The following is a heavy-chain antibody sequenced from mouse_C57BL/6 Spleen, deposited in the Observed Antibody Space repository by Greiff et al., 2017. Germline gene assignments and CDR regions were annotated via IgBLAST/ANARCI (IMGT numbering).Heavy chain of an antibody. CDR1: GYSITSGYY. CDR3: ARAGSNLFFYFDY. J-gene: IGHJ2*01. CDR2: ISYDGSN. Sequence: VQLKESGPGLVKPSQSLSLTCSVTGYSITSGYYWNWIRQFPGNKLEWMGYISYDGSNNYNPSLKNRISITRDTSKNQFFLKLNSVTTEDTATXYCARAGSNLFFYFDYWGQGTTLTVSS. D-gene: IGHD2-5*01. V-gene: IGHV3-6*01.